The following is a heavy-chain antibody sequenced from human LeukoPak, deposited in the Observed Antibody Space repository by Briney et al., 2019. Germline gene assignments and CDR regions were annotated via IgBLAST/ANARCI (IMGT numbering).Heavy chain of an antibody. CDR1: GGTFTTSP. CDR3: GRWAGSSTRDGFWSGPFNF. V-gene: IGHV1-69*13. CDR2: ITVKFNII. D-gene: IGHD3-3*01. J-gene: IGHJ4*02. Sequence: ASVKVSCKASGGTFTTSPIHWVRQAPGQGLEWMGGITVKFNIIKYAQKFQGRVTITADESTSTAYMELSGLRSEDTAMYYCGRWAGSSTRDGFWSGPFNFWGQGTLVSVSS.